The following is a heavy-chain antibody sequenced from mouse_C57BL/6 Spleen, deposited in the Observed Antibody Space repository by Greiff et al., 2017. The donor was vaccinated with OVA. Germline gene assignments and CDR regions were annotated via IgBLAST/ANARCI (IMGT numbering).Heavy chain of an antibody. CDR1: GYAFSSYW. D-gene: IGHD2-5*01. CDR2: IYPGDGDT. Sequence: VHLVESGAELVKPGASVKISCKASGYAFSSYWMNWVKQRPGKGLEWIGQIYPGDGDTNYNGKFKGKATLTADKSSSTAYMQLSSLTSEDSAVYFCARLGYSKEYFDVWGTGTTVTVSS. CDR3: ARLGYSKEYFDV. V-gene: IGHV1-80*01. J-gene: IGHJ1*03.